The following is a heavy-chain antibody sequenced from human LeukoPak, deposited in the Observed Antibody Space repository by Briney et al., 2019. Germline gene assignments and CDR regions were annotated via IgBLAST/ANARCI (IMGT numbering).Heavy chain of an antibody. Sequence: ASVKVSCKASGYTFTSYGISWVRQAPGQGLEWMGWISAYNGNTNYAQKLQGRVTMTTDTSTSTAYMELRSLRSDDTAAYYCAREDGEQQLTHPFDYWGQGTLVTVSS. CDR1: GYTFTSYG. V-gene: IGHV1-18*01. J-gene: IGHJ4*02. CDR2: ISAYNGNT. CDR3: AREDGEQQLTHPFDY. D-gene: IGHD6-13*01.